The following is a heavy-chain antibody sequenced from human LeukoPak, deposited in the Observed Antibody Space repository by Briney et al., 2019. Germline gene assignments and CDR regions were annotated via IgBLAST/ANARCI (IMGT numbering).Heavy chain of an antibody. Sequence: SETLSLTCTVSGGSISSYYWSWIRQPPGKGLERIGYIYYSGSTNYNPSLKSRVTISVDTSKNQFSLKLSSVTAADTAVYYCARRSPIFGELSYFDYWGQGTLVTVSS. CDR2: IYYSGST. CDR1: GGSISSYY. V-gene: IGHV4-59*08. CDR3: ARRSPIFGELSYFDY. D-gene: IGHD3-10*01. J-gene: IGHJ4*02.